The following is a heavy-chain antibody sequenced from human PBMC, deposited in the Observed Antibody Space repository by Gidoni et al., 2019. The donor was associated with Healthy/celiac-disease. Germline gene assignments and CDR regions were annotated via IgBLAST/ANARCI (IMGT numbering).Heavy chain of an antibody. CDR2: IYTSGST. J-gene: IGHJ4*02. V-gene: IGHV4-61*02. D-gene: IGHD6-19*01. CDR3: ARTRGQWLVYFDY. Sequence: LVKPSQTLSLTCTVSGGSISSGSDYWSWIRQPAGKGLEWIGRIYTSGSTNYNPSLKSRVTISVDTSKNQFSLKLSSVTAADTAVYYCARTRGQWLVYFDYWGQGTLVTVSS. CDR1: GGSISSGSDY.